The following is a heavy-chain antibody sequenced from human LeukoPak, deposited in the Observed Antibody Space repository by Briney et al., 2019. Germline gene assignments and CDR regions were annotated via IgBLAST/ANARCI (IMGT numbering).Heavy chain of an antibody. V-gene: IGHV3-23*01. Sequence: GGSLRLSCAASGFTFSSYAMSWVRQAPGKGLEWVSVISSSGTGTYYVDSVKGRFTISRDNSKNTLYLQMNSLRAEDTAVYYCARLRNFDYWGQGTLVTVSS. CDR3: ARLRNFDY. J-gene: IGHJ4*02. CDR1: GFTFSSYA. CDR2: ISSSGTGT. D-gene: IGHD2-21*01.